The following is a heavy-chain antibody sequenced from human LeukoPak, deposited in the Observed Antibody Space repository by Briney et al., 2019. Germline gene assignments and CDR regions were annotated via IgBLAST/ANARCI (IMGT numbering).Heavy chain of an antibody. CDR1: GGSVSSGSYY. D-gene: IGHD1-26*01. J-gene: IGHJ4*02. Sequence: SETLSLTCTVSGGSVSSGSYYWSWIRQPPGKGLEWIGCIYYSGSTNYNPSLKSRVTISVDTSKNQFSLKLSSVTAADTAVYYCARDLEVGGFFDYWGQGTLVTVSS. V-gene: IGHV4-61*01. CDR3: ARDLEVGGFFDY. CDR2: IYYSGST.